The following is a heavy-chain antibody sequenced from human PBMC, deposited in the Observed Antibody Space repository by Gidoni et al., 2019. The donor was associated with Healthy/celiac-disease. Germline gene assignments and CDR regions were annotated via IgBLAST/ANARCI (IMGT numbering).Heavy chain of an antibody. J-gene: IGHJ5*02. D-gene: IGHD2-2*02. CDR3: ARVVPAAIRTGTWFDP. Sequence: QVQLQESGPGLVKPSETLSLTCTVSGGSISSYYWSWIRQPPGKGLEWIGYIYYSGSTNYNPSLKSRVTISVDTSKNQFSLKLSSVTAADTAVYYCARVVPAAIRTGTWFDPWGQGTLVTVSS. CDR1: GGSISSYY. V-gene: IGHV4-59*01. CDR2: IYYSGST.